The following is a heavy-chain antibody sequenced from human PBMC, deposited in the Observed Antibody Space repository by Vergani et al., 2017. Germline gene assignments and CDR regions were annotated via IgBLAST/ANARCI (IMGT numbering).Heavy chain of an antibody. CDR3: ARRVSITNWFDP. D-gene: IGHD5-12*01. CDR2: IYYGGST. CDR1: GGSISSSSYY. J-gene: IGHJ5*02. V-gene: IGHV4-39*01. Sequence: QLQLQESGPGLVKPSETLSLTCTVSGGSISSSSYYWGWIRQPPGKGLEWIGSIYYGGSTYYNPSLKSRVTISVDTSKNQFSLKLSSVTAADTAVYYCARRVSITNWFDPWGQGTLVTVSS.